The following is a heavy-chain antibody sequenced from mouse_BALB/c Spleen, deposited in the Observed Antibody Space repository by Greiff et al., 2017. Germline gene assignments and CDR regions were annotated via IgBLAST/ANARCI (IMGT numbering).Heavy chain of an antibody. CDR2: IRNKANGYTT. V-gene: IGHV7-3*02. CDR1: GFTFTDYY. Sequence: EVQLQESGGGLVQPGGSLRLSCATSGFTFTDYYMSWVRQPPGKALEWLGFIRNKANGYTTEYSASVKGRFTISRDNSQSILYLQMNTLRAEDSATYYCARYYDYWGQGTTLPVSS. CDR3: ARYYDY. J-gene: IGHJ2*01.